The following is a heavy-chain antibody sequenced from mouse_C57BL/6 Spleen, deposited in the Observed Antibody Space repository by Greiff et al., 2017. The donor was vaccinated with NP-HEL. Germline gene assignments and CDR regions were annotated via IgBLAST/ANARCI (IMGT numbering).Heavy chain of an antibody. Sequence: QVQLQQPGAELVRPGSSVKLSCKASGYTFTSYWMDWVKQRPGQGLEWIGNIYPSDSETHYNQKFKDKATLTVDKSSSTAYMQLSSLTSEDSAVYYCARRGYGGYYFDYWGQGTTLTVSS. CDR1: GYTFTSYW. V-gene: IGHV1-61*01. D-gene: IGHD1-1*01. CDR3: ARRGYGGYYFDY. J-gene: IGHJ2*01. CDR2: IYPSDSET.